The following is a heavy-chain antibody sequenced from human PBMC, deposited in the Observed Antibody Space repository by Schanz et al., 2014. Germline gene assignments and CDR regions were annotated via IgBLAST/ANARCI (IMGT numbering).Heavy chain of an antibody. CDR2: ISVSGRDT. Sequence: ASGFSLSGYAMTWVRQSPGKGLDWVSTISVSGRDTSYADSVKGRFTISRDNSKNTVYLQMNILRAEDTALYYCAQSGGSDRYFFRYWGQGTLVNVSS. CDR3: AQSGGSDRYFFRY. V-gene: IGHV3-23*01. D-gene: IGHD3-16*02. CDR1: GFSLSGYA. J-gene: IGHJ4*02.